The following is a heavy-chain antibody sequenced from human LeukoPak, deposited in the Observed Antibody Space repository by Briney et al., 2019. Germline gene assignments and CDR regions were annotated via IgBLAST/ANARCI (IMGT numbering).Heavy chain of an antibody. J-gene: IGHJ4*02. D-gene: IGHD6-25*01. CDR1: SSTH. Sequence: SSTHMVWIRQPPGKGLEWIGSVYYGRSPYYNPSLESRATISVDTSKNHFSLKMSSVTAADTAVYYCARSSGTGTFSYWGQGTLVTVSS. CDR3: ARSSGTGTFSY. V-gene: IGHV4-39*02. CDR2: VYYGRSP.